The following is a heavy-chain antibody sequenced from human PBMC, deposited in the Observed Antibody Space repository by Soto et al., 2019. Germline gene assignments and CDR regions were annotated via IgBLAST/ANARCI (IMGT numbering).Heavy chain of an antibody. CDR2: IYYSGST. CDR1: GGSVSSAGYY. V-gene: IGHV4-31*03. J-gene: IGHJ5*02. D-gene: IGHD2-15*01. Sequence: LSLTCTVSGGSVSSAGYYWSWIRQHPGKGLEWIGYIYYSGSTYYNPSLKSRVTISVDTSKNQFSLNVTSVTAADTAVYYCARTPSDVVVVATAIRDIRWFDPWGQGTLVTVSS. CDR3: ARTPSDVVVVATAIRDIRWFDP.